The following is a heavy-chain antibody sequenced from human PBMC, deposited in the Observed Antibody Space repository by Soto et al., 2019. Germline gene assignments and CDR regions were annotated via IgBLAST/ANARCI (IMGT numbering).Heavy chain of an antibody. CDR3: ARLMVVAAPAGWFDP. V-gene: IGHV5-51*01. D-gene: IGHD2-15*01. Sequence: GESLKISCKASGYTFSVYWIGWVRQMPGKGLEWMGVIYPGDSDTIYSPSFKGQVTISADKSISTAYLQWTSLKASDTAIYYCARLMVVAAPAGWFDPWGQGTLVTVSS. CDR1: GYTFSVYW. J-gene: IGHJ5*02. CDR2: IYPGDSDT.